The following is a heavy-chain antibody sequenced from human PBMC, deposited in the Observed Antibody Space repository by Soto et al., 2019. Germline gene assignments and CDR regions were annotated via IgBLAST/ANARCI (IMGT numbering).Heavy chain of an antibody. Sequence: QITLKESGPTLVKPTQTLTLTCTFSGFSLSTSGVGVGWIRQPPGKALEWLALIYWDDDKRYSPSLKSRLTLTKDTSKNQVVLTMTNMDPVDSSTYYCAHSRRLSGYDYYYDYYAMDVGGQGTTVTVSS. CDR2: IYWDDDK. CDR1: GFSLSTSGVG. D-gene: IGHD5-12*01. V-gene: IGHV2-5*02. CDR3: AHSRRLSGYDYYYDYYAMDV. J-gene: IGHJ6*02.